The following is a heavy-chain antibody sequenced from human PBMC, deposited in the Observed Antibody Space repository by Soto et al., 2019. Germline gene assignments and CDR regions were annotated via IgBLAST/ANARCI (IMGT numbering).Heavy chain of an antibody. CDR3: ARDTHDYGDFTFDY. CDR2: IYHSGST. Sequence: TSETLSLTCTVSGYSISSGYCWGWIRQPPGKGLEWIRSIYHSGSTYYNPSLKSRVTISVDTSKNQFSLKLSSVTAADTAVYYCARDTHDYGDFTFDYWGQGTLVTVSS. D-gene: IGHD4-17*01. J-gene: IGHJ4*02. V-gene: IGHV4-38-2*02. CDR1: GYSISSGYC.